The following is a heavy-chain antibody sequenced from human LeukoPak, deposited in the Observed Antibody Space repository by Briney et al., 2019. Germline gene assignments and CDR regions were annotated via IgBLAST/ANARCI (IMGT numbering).Heavy chain of an antibody. V-gene: IGHV3-48*03. J-gene: IGHJ4*02. CDR1: GLTFSRFE. Sequence: GGSLRLSCAASGLTFSRFEMNWVRQAPGKGLEWVSYISSSGSIIYYADSVKGRFTISRDNAKNSLYLQMNSLRAEDTATYYCATEIEYSRSLHFDYWGQGTLVSVSS. CDR2: ISSSGSII. D-gene: IGHD6-6*01. CDR3: ATEIEYSRSLHFDY.